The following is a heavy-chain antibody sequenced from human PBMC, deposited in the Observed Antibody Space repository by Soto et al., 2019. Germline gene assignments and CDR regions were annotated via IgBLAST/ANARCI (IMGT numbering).Heavy chain of an antibody. Sequence: EVQLVESGGGLVQPGGSLRLSCAASGFTFSGYNMNWVRQAPGKGLEWISCIKSDSSGTWCADSVKGRFTMSRDNAKNSLYLQMNSLRDEDTAVYFCARDSNWSSDYWGQGTLVAVSS. CDR3: ARDSNWSSDY. CDR2: IKSDSSGT. J-gene: IGHJ4*02. V-gene: IGHV3-48*02. D-gene: IGHD1-1*01. CDR1: GFTFSGYN.